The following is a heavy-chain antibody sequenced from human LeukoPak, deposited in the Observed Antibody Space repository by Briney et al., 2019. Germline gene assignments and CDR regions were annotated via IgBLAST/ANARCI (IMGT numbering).Heavy chain of an antibody. V-gene: IGHV5-51*01. Sequence: GESLKISCKGSGYRFTSYWIGWVRQMPGKGLEWMGIIYPGDSDTRYSPSFQGQVTISADKSISTAYLQWSSLKASDTAMSYCARQGSSWSNWFDPWGQGTLVTVSS. CDR3: ARQGSSWSNWFDP. J-gene: IGHJ5*02. CDR1: GYRFTSYW. D-gene: IGHD6-13*01. CDR2: IYPGDSDT.